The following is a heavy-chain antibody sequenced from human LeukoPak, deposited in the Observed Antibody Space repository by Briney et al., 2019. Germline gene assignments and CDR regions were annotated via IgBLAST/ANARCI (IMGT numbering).Heavy chain of an antibody. J-gene: IGHJ4*02. Sequence: SETLSFTCTVSGGSIRSYYWSWIRQPPGKGLEWIGYIYFSGSTSYNPSLKSRVTISVDRSKNQFSLKLSSVAAADTAVYYCARSYDTNFDYWGQGTLVTVPP. D-gene: IGHD3-3*01. V-gene: IGHV4-59*01. CDR3: ARSYDTNFDY. CDR1: GGSIRSYY. CDR2: IYFSGST.